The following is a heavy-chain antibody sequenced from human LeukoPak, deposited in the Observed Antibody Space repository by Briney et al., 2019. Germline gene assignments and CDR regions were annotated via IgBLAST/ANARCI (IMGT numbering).Heavy chain of an antibody. CDR1: GGSISTGHYY. V-gene: IGHV4-30-2*01. CDR2: IYHRGST. CDR3: ARHMGPITTPYYYYYIDV. J-gene: IGHJ6*03. Sequence: KTSETLSLTCTVSGGSISTGHYYWTWIRRPPGKGLEWIGYIYHRGSTYYNPSLKSRVTISVDKSNNQFSLRLTSVTAADTAVYYCARHMGPITTPYYYYYIDVWGKGTTVTVSS. D-gene: IGHD1-20*01.